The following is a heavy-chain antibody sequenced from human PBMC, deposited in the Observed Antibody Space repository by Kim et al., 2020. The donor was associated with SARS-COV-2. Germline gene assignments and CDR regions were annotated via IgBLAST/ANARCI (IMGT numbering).Heavy chain of an antibody. J-gene: IGHJ4*02. CDR2: ISNDGSVT. Sequence: GGSLRLSCVVSGFNFNNNVMHWVRQAPGKGPVWVSRISNDGSVTNYADSVKDRLTVSRDNSKDTLYLQMDSLRVDDTAVYYCTRDVDWVFFDYWGPGTLV. CDR3: TRDVDWVFFDY. V-gene: IGHV3-74*01. CDR1: GFNFNNNV. D-gene: IGHD3-9*01.